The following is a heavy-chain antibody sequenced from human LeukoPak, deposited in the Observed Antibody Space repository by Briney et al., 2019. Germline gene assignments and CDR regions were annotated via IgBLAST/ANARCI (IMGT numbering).Heavy chain of an antibody. CDR1: GFTFSSYS. Sequence: GGSLRLSCAASGFTFSSYSMNWVRQAPGKGLEWVSSISSSSSYIYYADSVKGRFTISRDNAKNSLYLQMNSLRAEDTAVYYCASTYSAPGYYYYYGMDVWGQGTTVTVSS. CDR2: ISSSSSYI. CDR3: ASTYSAPGYYYYYGMDV. J-gene: IGHJ6*02. D-gene: IGHD2-21*01. V-gene: IGHV3-21*01.